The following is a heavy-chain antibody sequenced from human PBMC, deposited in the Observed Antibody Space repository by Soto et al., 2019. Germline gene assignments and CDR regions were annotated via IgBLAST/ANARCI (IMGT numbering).Heavy chain of an antibody. Sequence: SVKVSCKASGGTFSSYSISWVRQAPGQGLEWMGGIIPIFGTANYAQKFQGRVTITADESTSTAYMELSSLRSEDTAVYYCARRDGYNDYYYGMDVWGQGTTVTVSS. J-gene: IGHJ6*02. CDR3: ARRDGYNDYYYGMDV. D-gene: IGHD5-12*01. CDR1: GGTFSSYS. V-gene: IGHV1-69*13. CDR2: IIPIFGTA.